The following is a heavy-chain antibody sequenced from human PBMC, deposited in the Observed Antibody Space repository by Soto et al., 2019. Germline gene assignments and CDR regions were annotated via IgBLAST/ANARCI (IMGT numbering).Heavy chain of an antibody. J-gene: IGHJ5*02. Sequence: ASVKGSCEASGYTFTRYDINWVRQATGQGREWMGWMNPNSGNTGYAQKFQGRVTMTRNTSISTAYMELSSLRSEDTAVYYCARVHIAVAGGWFDPWGQGTLVTVSS. D-gene: IGHD6-19*01. CDR3: ARVHIAVAGGWFDP. CDR1: GYTFTRYD. V-gene: IGHV1-8*01. CDR2: MNPNSGNT.